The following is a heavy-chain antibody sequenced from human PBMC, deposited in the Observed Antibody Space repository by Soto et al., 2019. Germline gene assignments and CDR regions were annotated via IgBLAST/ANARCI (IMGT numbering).Heavy chain of an antibody. V-gene: IGHV3-21*01. CDR3: ARDERGHYYDSPLFDP. Sequence: GGSLRLSCAASGFTFSSYSMNWVRQAPGKGLEWVSSISSSSSYIYYADSVKGRFTISRDNAKNSLYLQMNSLRAEDTAVYYCARDERGHYYDSPLFDPWGQGTLVTVSS. J-gene: IGHJ5*02. CDR1: GFTFSSYS. CDR2: ISSSSSYI. D-gene: IGHD3-22*01.